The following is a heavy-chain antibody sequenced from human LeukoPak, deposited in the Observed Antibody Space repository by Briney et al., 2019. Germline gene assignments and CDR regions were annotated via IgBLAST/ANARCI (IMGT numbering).Heavy chain of an antibody. CDR3: ARDADGSGSFDY. J-gene: IGHJ4*02. CDR2: ISSSSTTI. Sequence: PGGSLRLSCEASGFTFSSYSMNWVRQVPGEGLEWLSYISSSSTTIYNADSVKGRFTISRDNAKNSLYLQMNSLKAEDTAVYYCARDADGSGSFDYWGQGTLVTVSS. D-gene: IGHD3-10*01. V-gene: IGHV3-48*01. CDR1: GFTFSSYS.